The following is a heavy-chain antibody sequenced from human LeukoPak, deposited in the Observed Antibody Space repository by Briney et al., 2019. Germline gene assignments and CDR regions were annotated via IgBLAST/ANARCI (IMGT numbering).Heavy chain of an antibody. CDR1: GYTFTGYY. D-gene: IGHD6-13*01. CDR2: INPNSGGT. V-gene: IGHV1-2*06. J-gene: IGHJ4*02. Sequence: ASVKVSCKASGYTFTGYYMHWVRQAPGQGLEWMGRINPNSGGTNYAQKFQGRVTMTRDTSISTAYMELSGLRSDDTAVYYCARVHSATAAVFSYWGQGTLVTVSS. CDR3: ARVHSATAAVFSY.